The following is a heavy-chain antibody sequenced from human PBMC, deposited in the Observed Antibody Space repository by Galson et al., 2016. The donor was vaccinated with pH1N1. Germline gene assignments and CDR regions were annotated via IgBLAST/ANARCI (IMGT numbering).Heavy chain of an antibody. CDR1: GYTFSKFW. CDR3: ARPSAEYDMDV. Sequence: QSGAEVKKPGESLRISCEGSGYTFSKFWIAWVRQMPGKGLEWMGNIYPGDSDTKYSPSFEGQVTFSADKSISTAFLQWSSLKASDTAIYSCARPSAEYDMDVWGQGTKVIVSS. J-gene: IGHJ6*02. D-gene: IGHD1-26*01. V-gene: IGHV5-51*03. CDR2: IYPGDSDT.